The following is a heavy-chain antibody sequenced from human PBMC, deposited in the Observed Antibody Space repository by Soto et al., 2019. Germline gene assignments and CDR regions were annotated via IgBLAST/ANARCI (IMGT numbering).Heavy chain of an antibody. Sequence: ASVKVSCKASGYTFTNYAMHWVRQAPGQRLEWMGWINAGNGNTKYSQKFQGRVTTTRDTSASTAYMELSSLRSEDTAAYYCARDLSGTTSDYWGQGTLVTVSS. V-gene: IGHV1-3*01. CDR2: INAGNGNT. D-gene: IGHD1-7*01. CDR3: ARDLSGTTSDY. J-gene: IGHJ4*02. CDR1: GYTFTNYA.